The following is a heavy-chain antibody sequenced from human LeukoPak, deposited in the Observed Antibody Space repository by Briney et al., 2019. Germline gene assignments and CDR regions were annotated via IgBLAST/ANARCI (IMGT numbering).Heavy chain of an antibody. D-gene: IGHD2-8*02. CDR2: IKQDGSER. J-gene: IGHJ4*02. V-gene: IGHV3-7*01. CDR3: ARDGGHSTDLDY. CDR1: GFTFSRHW. Sequence: GGSLRLSCATSGFTFSRHWMSWVRQAPGKGPEWVANIKQDGSERYYVHSVKGRFTISRDNATNSLYLQMNSLRAEDTAVYYCARDGGHSTDLDYWGQGIPVTVSS.